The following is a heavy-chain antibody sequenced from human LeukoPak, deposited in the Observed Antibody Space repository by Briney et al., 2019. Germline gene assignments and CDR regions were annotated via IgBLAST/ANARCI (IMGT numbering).Heavy chain of an antibody. CDR3: ARGTNYYDSSGVNNYYFDY. CDR2: INHSGST. D-gene: IGHD3-22*01. J-gene: IGHJ4*02. Sequence: SETLSLTCAVYGGSFSGYYWSWIRQPPGKGLEWIGEINHSGSTNYNPSLKSRVTISVDTSKNQFSLKLSSVTAADTAVYYCARGTNYYDSSGVNNYYFDYWGQGTLVTVSS. CDR1: GGSFSGYY. V-gene: IGHV4-34*01.